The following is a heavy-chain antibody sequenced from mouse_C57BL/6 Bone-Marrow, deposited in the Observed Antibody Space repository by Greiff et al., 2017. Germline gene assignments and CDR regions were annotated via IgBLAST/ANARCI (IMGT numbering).Heavy chain of an antibody. CDR3: ATYDGSSPAWFAY. CDR2: ISSGGSYT. J-gene: IGHJ3*01. D-gene: IGHD1-1*01. CDR1: GFTFSSYG. Sequence: DVKLVESGGDLVKPGGSLKLSCAASGFTFSSYGMSWVRQTPDKRLEWVATISSGGSYTYYPDSVKGRFTISRDNAKNTLYLQMSSLKSEDTAMFYGATYDGSSPAWFAYWGQGTLVTVSA. V-gene: IGHV5-6*02.